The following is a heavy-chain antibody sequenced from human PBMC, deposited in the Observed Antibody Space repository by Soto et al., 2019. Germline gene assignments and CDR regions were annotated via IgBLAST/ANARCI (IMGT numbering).Heavy chain of an antibody. V-gene: IGHV3-15*07. J-gene: IGHJ4*02. Sequence: EGSFXLSCAASGFTFSNSLMNWVRQPPGKGLEWVGRIKSKTDGGTTDYAAPVKGRFTISRDDSKNTLYLQMNSLKTEDTAVYYCTTGWYGDYFDSPYYFDYWGQRTLVTVSS. CDR3: TTGWYGDYFDSPYYFDY. CDR1: GFTFSNSL. CDR2: IKSKTDGGTT. D-gene: IGHD4-17*01.